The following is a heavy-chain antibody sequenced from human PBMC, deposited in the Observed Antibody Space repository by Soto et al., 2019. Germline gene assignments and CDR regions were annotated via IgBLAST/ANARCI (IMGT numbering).Heavy chain of an antibody. V-gene: IGHV3-48*01. CDR3: ARKAGDVEYSSSFDY. Sequence: GGSLRLSCAASGFTFSSYSMNWVRQAPGKGLEWVSYISSSSSTIYYADSVKGRFTISRDNAKNSLYLQMNSLRAEDTAVYYCARKAGDVEYSSSFDYWGQGTLVTVSS. CDR2: ISSSSSTI. J-gene: IGHJ4*02. D-gene: IGHD6-6*01. CDR1: GFTFSSYS.